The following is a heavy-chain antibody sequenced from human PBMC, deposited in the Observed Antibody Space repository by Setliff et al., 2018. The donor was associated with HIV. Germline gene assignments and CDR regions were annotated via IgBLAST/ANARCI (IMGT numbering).Heavy chain of an antibody. CDR1: GGSISSYY. V-gene: IGHV4-39*07. D-gene: IGHD3-22*01. CDR2: FYYSGST. Sequence: SETLSLTCTVSGGSISSYYWGWIRQPPGKGLEWLGSFYYSGSTYYNPSLQSRVTISVDSSKNPFSLKLSSVTAADTAVYYCASLNYYDSSGYYPHWGQGTLVTVSS. CDR3: ASLNYYDSSGYYPH. J-gene: IGHJ4*02.